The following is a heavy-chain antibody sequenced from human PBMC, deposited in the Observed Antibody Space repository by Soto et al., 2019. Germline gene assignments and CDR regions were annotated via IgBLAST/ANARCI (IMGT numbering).Heavy chain of an antibody. Sequence: SETLSLTCTVSGGSTSSSSYYWGWIRQPPGKGLEWIGSIYYSGSTYYNPSLKSRVTISVDTSKNQFSLKLSSVTAADTAVYYCARLIRYYDFWSGTYYPNWFDPWGQGTLVTVSS. CDR1: GGSTSSSSYY. CDR2: IYYSGST. V-gene: IGHV4-39*01. CDR3: ARLIRYYDFWSGTYYPNWFDP. J-gene: IGHJ5*02. D-gene: IGHD3-3*01.